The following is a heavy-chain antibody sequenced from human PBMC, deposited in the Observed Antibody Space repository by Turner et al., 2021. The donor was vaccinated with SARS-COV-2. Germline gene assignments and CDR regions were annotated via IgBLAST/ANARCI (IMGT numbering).Heavy chain of an antibody. CDR3: AKGSGGSSWYYFDS. D-gene: IGHD6-13*01. CDR2: ISVGGDTT. Sequence: EVQLLESGGGLVQPGGSLSLSCAASGFTLSSYGMSWVRQAPGKGLEWVSIISVGGDTTFYGDSVKGRFTISRDNSRNTLFLQMNSLRAEDTAVYYCAKGSGGSSWYYFDSWGQGTLVTVSS. J-gene: IGHJ4*02. V-gene: IGHV3-23*01. CDR1: GFTLSSYG.